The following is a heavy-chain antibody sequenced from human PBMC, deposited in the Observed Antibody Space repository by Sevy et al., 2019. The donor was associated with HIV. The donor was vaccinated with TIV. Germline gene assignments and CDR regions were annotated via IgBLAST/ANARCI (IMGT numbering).Heavy chain of an antibody. J-gene: IGHJ6*02. CDR2: ISPYNDNI. CDR1: GYMFSDYG. CDR3: ARDFSRITIFGVASGGMDV. Sequence: ASVKVSCEASGYMFSDYGVSWVRQAPGQGLEWMGWISPYNDNINYAQRFQGRVTMTTDTSTSTAYMELRSLRSDDTAVYYCARDFSRITIFGVASGGMDVWGQGTTVTVSS. D-gene: IGHD3-3*01. V-gene: IGHV1-18*01.